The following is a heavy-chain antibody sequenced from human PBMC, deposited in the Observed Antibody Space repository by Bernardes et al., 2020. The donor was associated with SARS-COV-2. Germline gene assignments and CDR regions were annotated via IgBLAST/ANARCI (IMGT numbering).Heavy chain of an antibody. CDR2: ISGSGGST. CDR1: GFTFSSYA. Sequence: GGSLRLSCAASGFTFSSYAIGWVRQAPGKGLEWVSAISGSGGSTYYADSVKGRFTISRDNSKNTLYLQMNSLRAEDTAVYYCAKASNPFGGVIFPKHWGQGTLVTVSS. J-gene: IGHJ4*02. D-gene: IGHD3-16*01. CDR3: AKASNPFGGVIFPKH. V-gene: IGHV3-23*01.